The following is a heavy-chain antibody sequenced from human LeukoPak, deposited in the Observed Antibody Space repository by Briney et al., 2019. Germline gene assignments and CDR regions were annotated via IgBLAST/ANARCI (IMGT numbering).Heavy chain of an antibody. Sequence: GGFLRLSCAASGFTFSSYEMNWVRQAPGKGLEWVSYISSSGSTIYYADSVKGRFTISRDNAKNSLYLQMNSLRAEDTAVYYCAELGITMIGGVWGKGSTVTVSS. J-gene: IGHJ6*04. D-gene: IGHD3-10*02. CDR3: AELGITMIGGV. CDR2: ISSSGSTI. CDR1: GFTFSSYE. V-gene: IGHV3-48*03.